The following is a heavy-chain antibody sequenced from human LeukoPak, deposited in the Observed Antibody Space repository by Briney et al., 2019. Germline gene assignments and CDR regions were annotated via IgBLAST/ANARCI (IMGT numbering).Heavy chain of an antibody. CDR1: GGSFSGYY. V-gene: IGHV4-34*01. CDR2: INHSGST. Sequence: PSETLSLTCAVYGGSFSGYYWSWIRRPPGKGLEWIGEINHSGSTNYNPSLKSRVTISVDTSKNQFSLKLSSVTAADTAVYYCARARGYSYGVFDYWGQGTLVTVSS. D-gene: IGHD5-18*01. CDR3: ARARGYSYGVFDY. J-gene: IGHJ4*02.